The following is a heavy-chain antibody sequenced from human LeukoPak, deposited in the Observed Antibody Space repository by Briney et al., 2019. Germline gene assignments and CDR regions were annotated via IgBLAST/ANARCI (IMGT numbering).Heavy chain of an antibody. CDR3: ARGLRGTGGIDF. Sequence: GGSLRLSCWISGFSLLRELTTTVRQAPGKGLEWVANIKEDGSEKNYVDSVKGRFNTSRDNALNSVFLQMDSLRVEDTALYFCARGLRGTGGIDFWGQGTLVTVSS. V-gene: IGHV3-7*01. J-gene: IGHJ4*02. CDR1: GFSLLREL. D-gene: IGHD1/OR15-1a*01. CDR2: IKEDGSEK.